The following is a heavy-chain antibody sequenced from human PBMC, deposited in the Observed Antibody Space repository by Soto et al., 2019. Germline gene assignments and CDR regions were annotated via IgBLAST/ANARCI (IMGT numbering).Heavy chain of an antibody. CDR3: ASADSSSWPYYYYYGMDV. V-gene: IGHV1-18*04. CDR2: ISAYNGNT. Sequence: ASVKVSCKASGYTFTSYGISWVRQAPGQGLEWMGWISAYNGNTNYAQKLQGRVTMTTDTSTSTAYMELRSLRSDDTAVYYCASADSSSWPYYYYYGMDVWGKGTTVTVSS. J-gene: IGHJ6*04. CDR1: GYTFTSYG. D-gene: IGHD6-6*01.